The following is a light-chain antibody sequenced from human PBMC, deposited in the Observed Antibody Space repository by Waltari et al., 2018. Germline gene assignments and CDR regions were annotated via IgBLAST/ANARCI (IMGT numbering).Light chain of an antibody. V-gene: IGKV1-39*01. CDR3: QQIHSLPTT. J-gene: IGKJ2*01. Sequence: DIQMTQSPSSLSASLGDSVTITCRASQSINHYLCWYQQKPGQAPKPLIYTASTLDDGVPSRFSGSGSGTEFTLTISSLQPEDFATYYCQQIHSLPTTFGQGTKL. CDR1: QSINHY. CDR2: TAS.